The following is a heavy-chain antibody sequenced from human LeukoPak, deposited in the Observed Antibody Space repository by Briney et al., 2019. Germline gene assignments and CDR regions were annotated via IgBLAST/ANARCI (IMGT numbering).Heavy chain of an antibody. CDR3: ASSYVATFDF. CDR1: GGTVSSYA. CDR2: INRMSGAA. Sequence: SVKVSCKSSGGTVSSYAISWVRQAPGQGLEWLGGINRMSGAANYAQKFQGRVTLSVDKSTSTVYMELRSLRSDDTAVYYCASSYVATFDFWGQGIPVSVSS. V-gene: IGHV1-69*06. D-gene: IGHD5-12*01. J-gene: IGHJ4*02.